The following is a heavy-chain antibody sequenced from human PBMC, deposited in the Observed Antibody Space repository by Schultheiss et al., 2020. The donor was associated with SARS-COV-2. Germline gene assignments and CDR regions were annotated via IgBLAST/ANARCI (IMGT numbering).Heavy chain of an antibody. D-gene: IGHD2-21*02. Sequence: GGSLRLSCAASGFTFSSYAMHWVRQAPGKGLEWVSYISSSSSTIYYADSVKGRFTISRDNAKNSLYLQMNSLRAEDTAVYYCARDRPSLAYCGGDCSGFDYWGQGTLVTVSS. V-gene: IGHV3-48*01. CDR2: ISSSSSTI. CDR3: ARDRPSLAYCGGDCSGFDY. J-gene: IGHJ4*02. CDR1: GFTFSSYA.